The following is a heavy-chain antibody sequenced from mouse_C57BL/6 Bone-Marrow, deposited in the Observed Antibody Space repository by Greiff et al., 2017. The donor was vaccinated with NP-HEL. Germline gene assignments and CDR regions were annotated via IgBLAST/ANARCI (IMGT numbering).Heavy chain of an antibody. CDR3: ARKIYYGFDY. CDR1: GFTFSDYG. CDR2: ISSGSSTI. J-gene: IGHJ2*01. V-gene: IGHV5-17*01. D-gene: IGHD2-1*01. Sequence: DVQLVESGGGLVKPGGSLKLSCAASGFTFSDYGMHWVRQAPEKGLEWVAYISSGSSTIYYADTVKGRFTISRDNAKNTLFLQMTSLRSEDTAMYYCARKIYYGFDYWGQGTTLTVSS.